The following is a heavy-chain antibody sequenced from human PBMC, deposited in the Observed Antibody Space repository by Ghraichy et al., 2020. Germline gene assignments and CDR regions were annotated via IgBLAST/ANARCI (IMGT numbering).Heavy chain of an antibody. CDR1: GYTFTGYY. V-gene: IGHV1-2*06. J-gene: IGHJ1*01. Sequence: ASVKVSCKASGYTFTGYYMHWVRQAPGQGLEWMGRINPNSGGTNYAQKFQGRVTMTRDTSISTAYMELSRLRSDDTAVYYCARDLDDYGDFAEYFQHWGQGTLVTVSS. CDR2: INPNSGGT. D-gene: IGHD4-17*01. CDR3: ARDLDDYGDFAEYFQH.